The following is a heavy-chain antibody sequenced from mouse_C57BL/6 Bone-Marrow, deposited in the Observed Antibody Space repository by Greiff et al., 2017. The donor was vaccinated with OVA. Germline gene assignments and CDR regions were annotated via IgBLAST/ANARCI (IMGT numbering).Heavy chain of an antibody. CDR3: ARKTTVWGYAMDY. Sequence: EVKLQESGPGLAKPSQPLSLTCSVTGYSITSDYWNWIRTFPGNKLEYMGYISYSGSTYYNPSLKSRISITRDTSKNQYYLQLNSVTTEDTATYYCARKTTVWGYAMDYWGQGTSVTVSS. J-gene: IGHJ4*01. CDR2: ISYSGST. D-gene: IGHD1-1*01. V-gene: IGHV3-8*01. CDR1: GYSITSDY.